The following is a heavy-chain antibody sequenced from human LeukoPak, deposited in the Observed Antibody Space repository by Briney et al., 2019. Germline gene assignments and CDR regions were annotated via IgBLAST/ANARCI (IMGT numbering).Heavy chain of an antibody. CDR1: GFTFSSYA. V-gene: IGHV3-30*01. J-gene: IGHJ4*02. CDR3: ARGGYDSSGYFPGTSDY. Sequence: GRSLRLSCAASGFTFSSYAMLWVRQAPGKGLEWVAVISYDGSNKYYADSVKGRFTISRDNSKNTLYLQMNSLRAEDTAVYYCARGGYDSSGYFPGTSDYWGQGTLVTVSS. CDR2: ISYDGSNK. D-gene: IGHD3-22*01.